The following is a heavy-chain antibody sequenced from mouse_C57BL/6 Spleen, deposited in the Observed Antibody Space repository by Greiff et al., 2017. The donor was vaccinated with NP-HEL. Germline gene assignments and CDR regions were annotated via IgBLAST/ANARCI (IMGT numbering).Heavy chain of an antibody. Sequence: EVMLVESGGDLVKPGGSLKLSCAASGFTFSSYGMSWVRQTPDKRLEWVATISSGGSYTYYPDSVKGRFTISSDNAKNTLYLQMSSLKSEDTAMYYCARDDGARFDYWGQGTTLTVSS. J-gene: IGHJ2*01. D-gene: IGHD1-2*01. V-gene: IGHV5-6*01. CDR1: GFTFSSYG. CDR3: ARDDGARFDY. CDR2: ISSGGSYT.